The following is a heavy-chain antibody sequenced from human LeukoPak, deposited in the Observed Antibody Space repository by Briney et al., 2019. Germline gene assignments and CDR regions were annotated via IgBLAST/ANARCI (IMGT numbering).Heavy chain of an antibody. CDR3: ARDNNYYGSGSPPFDY. CDR1: GFTFSSYS. D-gene: IGHD3-10*01. CDR2: ISSSSSYI. J-gene: IGHJ4*02. Sequence: GGSLRLSCAASGFTFSSYSMNWVRQAPGKGLEWVSSISSSSSYIYYADSVKGRFTISRDNAKNSLYLQMNSLRAEDTAVYYCARDNNYYGSGSPPFDYWGQGTLVTVSS. V-gene: IGHV3-21*01.